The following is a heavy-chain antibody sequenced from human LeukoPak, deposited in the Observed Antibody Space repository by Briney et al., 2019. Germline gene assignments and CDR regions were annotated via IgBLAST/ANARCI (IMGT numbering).Heavy chain of an antibody. D-gene: IGHD3-10*01. CDR3: VRGNSGTFDI. CDR1: GFTFRSYW. J-gene: IGHJ3*02. V-gene: IGHV3-7*04. CDR2: IKEDGSET. Sequence: GGSLRLSCTASGFTFRSYWMNWVRQAPGKGLEWVANIKEDGSETKYVDSVKGRFTISRDNAKISVLLQMNSLRADDTAIYYCVRGNSGTFDIWGQETMDTVSS.